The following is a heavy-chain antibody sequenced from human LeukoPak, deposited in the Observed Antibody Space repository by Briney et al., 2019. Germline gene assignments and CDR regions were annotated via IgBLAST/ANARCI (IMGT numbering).Heavy chain of an antibody. J-gene: IGHJ5*02. Sequence: GGSLRLSCAASGFTFSSYAMSWVRQAPGKGLEWVAAIRSSGGNTYYADSMKGRFTISRDNSKNTLYLQMNSLRAEDTAVYYCAKGADYVWGSYRSFDNWFDPWGQGTLVTVSS. D-gene: IGHD3-16*02. V-gene: IGHV3-23*01. CDR3: AKGADYVWGSYRSFDNWFDP. CDR1: GFTFSSYA. CDR2: IRSSGGNT.